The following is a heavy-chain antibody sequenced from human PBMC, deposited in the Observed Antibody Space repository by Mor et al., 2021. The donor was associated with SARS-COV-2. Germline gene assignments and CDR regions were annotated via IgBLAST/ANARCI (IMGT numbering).Heavy chain of an antibody. V-gene: IGHV3-11*01. D-gene: IGHD4-4*01. J-gene: IGHJ6*02. Sequence: ADSVKGRFTISRDNAKNSLYLQMNSLRAEDTAVYYCARDLGVRDSNYYYYYGMDVWGQGTTVTVSS. CDR3: ARDLGVRDSNYYYYYGMDV.